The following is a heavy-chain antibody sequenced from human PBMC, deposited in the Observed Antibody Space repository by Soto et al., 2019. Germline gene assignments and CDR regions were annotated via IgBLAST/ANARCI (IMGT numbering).Heavy chain of an antibody. J-gene: IGHJ3*02. D-gene: IGHD2-2*01. CDR2: ISYDGSNK. Sequence: ESGGGVVQPGRSLRLSCAASGFTFSSYAMHWVRQAPGKGLEWVAVISYDGSNKYYADSVKGRFTISRDNSKNTLYLQMNSLRAEDTAVYYCARDVVPAAISRAFDIWGQGTMVTVSS. CDR1: GFTFSSYA. CDR3: ARDVVPAAISRAFDI. V-gene: IGHV3-30-3*01.